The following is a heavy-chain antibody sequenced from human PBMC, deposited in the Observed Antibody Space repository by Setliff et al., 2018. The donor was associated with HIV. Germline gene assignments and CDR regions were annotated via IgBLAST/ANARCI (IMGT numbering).Heavy chain of an antibody. Sequence: PSETLSLTCTVSGGSITSDYYWGWIRQPPGKGLEWIGSIYYSGNTYYNPSLKSRVTISVDTSKNQFSLKLSSVTAADTAIYYCATDTAMLQEGTEFWGQGTLVTSPQ. CDR2: IYYSGNT. V-gene: IGHV4-39*01. CDR1: GGSITSDYY. CDR3: ATDTAMLQEGTEF. J-gene: IGHJ4*02. D-gene: IGHD5-18*01.